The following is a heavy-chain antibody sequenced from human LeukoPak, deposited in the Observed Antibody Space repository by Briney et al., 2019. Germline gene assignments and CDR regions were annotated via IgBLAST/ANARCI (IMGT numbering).Heavy chain of an antibody. J-gene: IGHJ6*02. CDR1: GFTFSTYA. CDR2: ISYDGSNK. CDR3: ARASNLYYYYYGMDV. Sequence: GGSLRLSCAASGFTFSTYAMHWVRQAPGKGLEWVAVISYDGSNKYYADSVKGRFTISRDNSKNTLYLQMNSLRAEDTAVYYCARASNLYYYYYGMDVWGQGTTVTVSS. V-gene: IGHV3-30*04.